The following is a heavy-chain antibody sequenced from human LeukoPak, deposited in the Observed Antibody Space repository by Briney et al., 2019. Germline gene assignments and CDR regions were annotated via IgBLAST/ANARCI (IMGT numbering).Heavy chain of an antibody. J-gene: IGHJ3*02. V-gene: IGHV3-74*01. D-gene: IGHD3-9*01. CDR1: GFTFSSFW. CDR3: ASGTRVGDISDI. CDR2: INSGGSSI. Sequence: GGSLRLSCAASGFTFSSFWMYWVRQAPGKGLVWVSRINSGGSSIGYADSVKGRFTISRDNAKNTLFLQMNSLRAEDTAVYFCASGTRVGDISDIWGQGTMVTVSS.